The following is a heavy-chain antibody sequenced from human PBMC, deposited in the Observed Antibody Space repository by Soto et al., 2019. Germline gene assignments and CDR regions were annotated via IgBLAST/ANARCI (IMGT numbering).Heavy chain of an antibody. CDR2: ISSSGSYI. Sequence: EVQLVESGGGLVKPGGSLRLSCAASGFTFSSYSMNWVRQAPGKGLEWVSSISSSGSYIYYADSVKGRFTISRDNAKNSLYLQMNSLRAEDTAVYYCARDLPNPDYWGQGTLVTVSS. J-gene: IGHJ4*02. CDR3: ARDLPNPDY. V-gene: IGHV3-21*01. CDR1: GFTFSSYS.